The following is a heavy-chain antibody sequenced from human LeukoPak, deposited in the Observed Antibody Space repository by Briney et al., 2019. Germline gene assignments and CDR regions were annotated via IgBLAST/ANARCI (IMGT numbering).Heavy chain of an antibody. CDR1: GGTFSSYT. Sequence: ASVKVSCKASGGTFSSYTISWVRQAPGQGLEWMGRIIPILGIANYAQKFQGRVTITADKYTSTAYMELSSLRSEDTAVYYCARATVVTQLDYWGQGTLVTVSS. J-gene: IGHJ4*02. V-gene: IGHV1-69*02. CDR3: ARATVVTQLDY. D-gene: IGHD4-23*01. CDR2: IIPILGIA.